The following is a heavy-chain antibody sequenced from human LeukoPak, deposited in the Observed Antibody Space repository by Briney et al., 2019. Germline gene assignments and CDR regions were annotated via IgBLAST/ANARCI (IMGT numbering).Heavy chain of an antibody. D-gene: IGHD2-15*01. V-gene: IGHV3-21*01. CDR1: GFTFSSYS. CDR3: ARSRIEILGTYYFDY. Sequence: GGSLRLSCAAPGFTFSSYSMNWVRQAPGKGLEWVSSISSSSYIYYADSVKGRFTISRDNAKNSLYLQMNSLRAEDTAVYYCARSRIEILGTYYFDYWGQGTLVTVSS. J-gene: IGHJ4*02. CDR2: ISSSSYI.